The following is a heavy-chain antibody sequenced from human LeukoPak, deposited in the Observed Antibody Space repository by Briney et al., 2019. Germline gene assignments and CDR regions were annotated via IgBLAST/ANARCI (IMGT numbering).Heavy chain of an antibody. J-gene: IGHJ4*02. CDR2: ISGGGGST. CDR3: VKGRISEDGLDF. Sequence: AGGSLRLSCAASGFTFSSYVMTWVRQVPGKGLEWVSAISGGGGSTYYADSVKGRFTISRDNSKNMLYLQMNSLRAEDTAVYYCVKGRISEDGLDFWGQGTLVTVSS. CDR1: GFTFSSYV. D-gene: IGHD6-13*01. V-gene: IGHV3-23*01.